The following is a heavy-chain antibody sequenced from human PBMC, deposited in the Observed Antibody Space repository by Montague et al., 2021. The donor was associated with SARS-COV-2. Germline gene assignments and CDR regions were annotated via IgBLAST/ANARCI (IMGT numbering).Heavy chain of an antibody. CDR3: ARVPLAAAATRSDY. Sequence: SETLSLTCTVSGGSIISRGYYWSWIRQPPGKGLEWIGCIYYSGSTNYNPSLRSRVTLSLDTSKNQFSLKLTSVTAADTAVYYCARVPLAAAATRSDYWGQGLLVTVSS. J-gene: IGHJ4*02. CDR2: IYYSGST. D-gene: IGHD6-13*01. CDR1: GGSIISRGYY. V-gene: IGHV4-61*08.